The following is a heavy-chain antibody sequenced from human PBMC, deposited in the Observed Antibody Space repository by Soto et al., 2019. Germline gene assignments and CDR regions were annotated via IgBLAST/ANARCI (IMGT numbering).Heavy chain of an antibody. CDR2: TRNKANSYST. J-gene: IGHJ3*02. CDR1: GFTLSDHY. V-gene: IGHV3-72*01. CDR3: ARVTIFGSGLAFEI. D-gene: IGHD3-3*01. Sequence: GGSLRLSCAASGFTLSDHYMDWVRQAPGKGLEWVGRTRNKANSYSTEYAASVKGRFTISRDDSENSLYLQMNSLKIEDTAVYYCARVTIFGSGLAFEIWGQGTMVTVSS.